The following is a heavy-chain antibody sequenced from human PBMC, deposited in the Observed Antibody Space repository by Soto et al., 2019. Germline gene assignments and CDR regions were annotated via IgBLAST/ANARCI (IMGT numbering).Heavy chain of an antibody. CDR1: GGTFSSLA. Sequence: QVQLVQSGAEVKKPGSSVKVSCKASGGTFSSLAISWVRQAPGQGLEWMGGLVPVFGTANYAQKFQDRVTITADKTTSTSYMELSSLSSEDTAVYYCARSPGVFDYWGQGTLVSVAS. J-gene: IGHJ4*02. CDR2: LVPVFGTA. D-gene: IGHD3-10*01. V-gene: IGHV1-69*06. CDR3: ARSPGVFDY.